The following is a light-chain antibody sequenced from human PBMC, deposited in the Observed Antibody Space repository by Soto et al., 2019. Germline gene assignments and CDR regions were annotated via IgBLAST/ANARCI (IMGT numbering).Light chain of an antibody. CDR1: SSNIGSHA. Sequence: QSVLTQPPSASGTPGQRVSISCSGLSSNIGSHAVDWYQQLPGTAPKLLIYSNDQRPSGVPDRFSGSKSGTAASLAISGRQSEDEGDYFCATWDDSPSGVVFGGGTQRTVL. CDR2: SND. V-gene: IGLV1-44*01. J-gene: IGLJ3*02. CDR3: ATWDDSPSGVV.